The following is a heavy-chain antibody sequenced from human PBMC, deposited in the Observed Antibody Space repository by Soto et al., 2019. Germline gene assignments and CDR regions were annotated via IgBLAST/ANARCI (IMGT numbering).Heavy chain of an antibody. CDR1: GVSLNKFG. Sequence: PWGSLRLSCAASGVSLNKFGRHWVRQAPGNGLEWVTYLSSDGSNQYYADSGTGRFTISRDNSKSTLYLQLDSLRVDDTADYYCEKDRVIQRRLIWPDSWGQGTLVTVSS. J-gene: IGHJ5*01. V-gene: IGHV3-30*18. CDR2: LSSDGSNQ. CDR3: EKDRVIQRRLIWPDS. D-gene: IGHD6-25*01.